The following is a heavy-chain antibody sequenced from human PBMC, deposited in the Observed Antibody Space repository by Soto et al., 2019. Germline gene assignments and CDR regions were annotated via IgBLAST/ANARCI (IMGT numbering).Heavy chain of an antibody. V-gene: IGHV1-18*01. D-gene: IGHD3-22*01. CDR1: GYTFTSYG. CDR2: ISAYNGNT. J-gene: IGHJ5*02. Sequence: ASVKVSCKASGYTFTSYGISWVRQAPGQGLEWMGWISAYNGNTNYAQKLQGRVTMTTDTSTSTAYMELRSLRSDDTAVYYCARXLGYYYDSSGYLNWFDHWGQGTLVTVSS. CDR3: ARXLGYYYDSSGYLNWFDH.